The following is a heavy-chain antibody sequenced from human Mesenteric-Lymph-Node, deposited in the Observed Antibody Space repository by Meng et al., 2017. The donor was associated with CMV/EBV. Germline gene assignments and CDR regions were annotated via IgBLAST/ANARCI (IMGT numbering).Heavy chain of an antibody. CDR2: IYSGGDT. CDR3: ARDAERGGLGYYGMDV. V-gene: IGHV3-53*01. CDR1: GFTFSSYA. J-gene: IGHJ6*02. D-gene: IGHD3-16*01. Sequence: GESLKISCAASGFTFSSYAMSWVRQAPGKGLEWVSVIYSGGDTYYADSVKGRFTISRDNSKNTLDLQMNSLRAEDTAVYYCARDAERGGLGYYGMDVWGQGTTVTVSS.